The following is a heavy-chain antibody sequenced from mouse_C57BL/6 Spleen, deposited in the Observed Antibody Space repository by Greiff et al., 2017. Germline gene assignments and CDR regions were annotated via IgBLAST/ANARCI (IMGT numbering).Heavy chain of an antibody. V-gene: IGHV2-2*01. Sequence: QVHVKQSGPGLVQPSQSLSITCTVSGFSLTSYGVHWVRQSPGKGLEWLGVIWSGGSTDYNAAFISRLSISKDNSKSQVFFKMNSLQADDTAIYYCARVYGNYTPYYAMDYWGQGTSVTVSS. CDR2: IWSGGST. CDR3: ARVYGNYTPYYAMDY. J-gene: IGHJ4*01. D-gene: IGHD2-1*01. CDR1: GFSLTSYG.